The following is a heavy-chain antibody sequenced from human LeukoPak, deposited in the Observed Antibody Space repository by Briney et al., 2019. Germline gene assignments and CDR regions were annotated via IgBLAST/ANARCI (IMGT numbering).Heavy chain of an antibody. CDR2: ITSSGSTI. CDR1: GFTFRSNE. Sequence: GGSLRLSCAASGFTFRSNEMNWVRQSPGKGLEWVSYITSSGSTIYYADSVKGRFTISRDNAKNSLYLQMNSLRAEDTAVYYCARGLALDFWGQGTLVTVSS. J-gene: IGHJ4*02. CDR3: ARGLALDF. V-gene: IGHV3-48*03.